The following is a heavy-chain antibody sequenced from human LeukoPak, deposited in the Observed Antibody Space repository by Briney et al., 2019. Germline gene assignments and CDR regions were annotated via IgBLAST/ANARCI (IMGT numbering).Heavy chain of an antibody. CDR2: IYTSGST. CDR3: ARDLPYGSGSYPDY. Sequence: SETQPLTCTVSGGSISSYYWSWIRQPAGKGLEWSGRIYTSGSTNYNPSLKSRVTMSVDTSKNQFSLKLSSVTAADTAVYYCARDLPYGSGSYPDYWGQGTLVTVSS. V-gene: IGHV4-4*07. CDR1: GGSISSYY. J-gene: IGHJ4*02. D-gene: IGHD3-10*01.